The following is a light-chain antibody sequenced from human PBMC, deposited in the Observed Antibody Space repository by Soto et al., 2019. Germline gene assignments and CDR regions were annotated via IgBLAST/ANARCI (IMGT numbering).Light chain of an antibody. CDR2: GAS. Sequence: EVGMTQSPATLSVFPGERVTLSCRASESVGSNLAWYQQKPGQAPRLLIYGASTRATGVPARFSGSGSGTEFTLTISSRQSEDFALYYCKQYNNWLTFGGGTKVEIE. J-gene: IGKJ4*01. CDR3: KQYNNWLT. CDR1: ESVGSN. V-gene: IGKV3-15*01.